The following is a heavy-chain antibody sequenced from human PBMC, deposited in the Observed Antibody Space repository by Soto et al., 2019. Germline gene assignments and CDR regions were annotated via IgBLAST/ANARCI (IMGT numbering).Heavy chain of an antibody. Sequence: QLQLQESGPGLEKPSETLSLTCSVSGVSISNTSYYWGWIRQPPGKGLEWVGTIYFSGSTFYNPSLKSRVTRSIDTSKNQFSLRLSSVTSADTAVYYCARHGSYWGQGTLVTVSS. CDR2: IYFSGST. J-gene: IGHJ4*02. V-gene: IGHV4-39*01. CDR1: GVSISNTSYY. CDR3: ARHGSY.